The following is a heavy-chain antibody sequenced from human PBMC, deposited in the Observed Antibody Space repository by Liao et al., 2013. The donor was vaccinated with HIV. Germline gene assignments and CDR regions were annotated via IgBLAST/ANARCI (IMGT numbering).Heavy chain of an antibody. D-gene: IGHD5-24*01. J-gene: IGHJ6*03. Sequence: QVQLQESGPGLVKPSQTLSLTCTVSGGSISSGSYYWSWIRQPAGKGLEWIGRIYTSGSTNYNPSLKSRVTISVDTSKNQFSLKLTSVTAADTAVYYCARDKWLQSWVGYSYYYYYMDVWGKGTTVTVSS. CDR2: IYTSGST. CDR1: GGSISSGSYY. V-gene: IGHV4-61*02. CDR3: ARDKWLQSWVGYSYYYYYMDV.